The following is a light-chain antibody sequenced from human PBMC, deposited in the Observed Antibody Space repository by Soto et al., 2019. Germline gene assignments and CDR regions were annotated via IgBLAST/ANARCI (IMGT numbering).Light chain of an antibody. CDR3: QQRSNWPPT. CDR2: DAS. Sequence: EIVLPQSPDTLSLSPGERATLSCRASQSVSSYLAWYQQTPVQAPRLLIYDASNRATGIPARFSGSGSGTDFTLTISSLEPEDCAVYYCQQRSNWPPTVGQGTKVDSK. J-gene: IGKJ1*01. V-gene: IGKV3-11*01. CDR1: QSVSSY.